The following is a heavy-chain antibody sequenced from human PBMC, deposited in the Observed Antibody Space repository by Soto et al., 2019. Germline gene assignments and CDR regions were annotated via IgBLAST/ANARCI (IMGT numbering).Heavy chain of an antibody. CDR3: ARADLYGPPDY. CDR2: INHSGST. V-gene: IGHV4-34*01. D-gene: IGHD3-16*01. J-gene: IGHJ4*02. Sequence: SETLSLTCAVYGVSFSGYYWSWIRQPPGKGLEWIGEINHSGSTNYNPSLKSRVTISVDTSKNQFSLKLSSVTAADTAVYYCARADLYGPPDYWGQGTLVTVSS. CDR1: GVSFSGYY.